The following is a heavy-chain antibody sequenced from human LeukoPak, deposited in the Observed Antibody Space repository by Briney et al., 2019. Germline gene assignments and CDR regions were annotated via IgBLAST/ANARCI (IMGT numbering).Heavy chain of an antibody. V-gene: IGHV3-23*01. Sequence: GGSLRLSCAASGFTFSSYAMSWVRQAPGKGLEWVSAISGSGGSTYYADSVKGRFTISRHNSKNTLYLQMNSLRAEDTAVYYCAKGRGKPSDAFDIWGQGTMVTVSS. CDR1: GFTFSSYA. CDR3: AKGRGKPSDAFDI. J-gene: IGHJ3*02. D-gene: IGHD3-16*01. CDR2: ISGSGGST.